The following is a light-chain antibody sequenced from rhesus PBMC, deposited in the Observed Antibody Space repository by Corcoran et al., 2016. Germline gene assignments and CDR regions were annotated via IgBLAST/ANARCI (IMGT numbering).Light chain of an antibody. CDR1: QDISNS. Sequence: DIQMTQSPPSLSASLGDTVTLTCRASQDISNSLAWFPQKPGKAPKPLIFYAAKLESGVPSRFRGSGSGTDFTLTITSLQPEDFAIYFCQQHNTYPRTFGQGTKVEIK. CDR2: YAA. CDR3: QQHNTYPRT. V-gene: IGKV1S14*01. J-gene: IGKJ1*01.